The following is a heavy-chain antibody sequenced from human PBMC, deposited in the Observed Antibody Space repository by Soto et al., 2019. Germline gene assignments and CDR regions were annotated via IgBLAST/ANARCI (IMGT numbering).Heavy chain of an antibody. V-gene: IGHV1-69*13. D-gene: IGHD4-17*01. CDR1: GGTFSSYA. J-gene: IGHJ4*02. CDR2: IIPIFGTA. CDR3: ARGPTDYGGNSTSPRPLDY. Sequence: SVKVSCKASGGTFSSYAISWVRQAPGQGLEWMGGIIPIFGTANYAQKFQGRVTITADESTSTAYMELSSLRSEDTAVYYCARGPTDYGGNSTSPRPLDYWGQGTLVTVSS.